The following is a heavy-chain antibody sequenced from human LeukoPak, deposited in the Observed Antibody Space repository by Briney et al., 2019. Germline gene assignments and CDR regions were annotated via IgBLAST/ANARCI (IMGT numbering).Heavy chain of an antibody. CDR3: ARALPYCGGDCYHD. CDR2: TYYRSKWYN. D-gene: IGHD2-21*02. Sequence: SQTLSLTCAISGDSVSSNSAAWNWTRQSPSRGLEWLGRTYYRSKWYNDYAVSVKSRITINPDTSKNQFSLQLNSVTPEDTAVYYCARALPYCGGDCYHDWGQGTLVTVSS. J-gene: IGHJ4*02. V-gene: IGHV6-1*01. CDR1: GDSVSSNSAA.